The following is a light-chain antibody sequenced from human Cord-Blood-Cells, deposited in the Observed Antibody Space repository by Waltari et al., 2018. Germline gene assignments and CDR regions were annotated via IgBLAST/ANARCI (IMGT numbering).Light chain of an antibody. J-gene: IGKJ4*01. CDR3: QQRSNWLT. Sequence: EIVLTQSPATLSLPPGERATLSCRASQRVSSYLAWYQQKPGQAPRLLIYDASNRATGIPARFSGSGSGTDFTLTISSPEPEDFAVYYCQQRSNWLTFGGGTKVEIK. CDR2: DAS. CDR1: QRVSSY. V-gene: IGKV3-11*01.